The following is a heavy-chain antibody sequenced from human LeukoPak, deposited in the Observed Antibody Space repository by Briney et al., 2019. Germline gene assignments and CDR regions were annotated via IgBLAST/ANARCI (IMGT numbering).Heavy chain of an antibody. D-gene: IGHD6-13*01. CDR1: GFTFSSYA. J-gene: IGHJ5*02. CDR2: ISGRGGST. V-gene: IGHV3-23*01. CDR3: AKAPRYSSSWNWFDP. Sequence: GGSLRLSCAASGFTFSSYAMSWVRQAPGKGLEWVSAISGRGGSTYYADSVKGRFTISRDNSKNTLYLQMNSLRAEDTAVYYCAKAPRYSSSWNWFDPWGQGTLVTVSS.